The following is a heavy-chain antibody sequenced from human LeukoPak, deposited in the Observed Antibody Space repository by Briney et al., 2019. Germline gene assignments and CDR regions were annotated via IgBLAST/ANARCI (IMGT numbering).Heavy chain of an antibody. CDR3: ARHDRFIPY. Sequence: GRSLRLSCVASGFTFSDYAMSWVRQAPGKGLDWVSGISDSGRSTYYEASVKGRCTISRDNSKNTVSLQMNNLRAEDTAVYFCARHDRFIPYWGQGTLVTVTS. CDR2: ISDSGRST. J-gene: IGHJ4*02. CDR1: GFTFSDYA. V-gene: IGHV3-23*01. D-gene: IGHD3-16*01.